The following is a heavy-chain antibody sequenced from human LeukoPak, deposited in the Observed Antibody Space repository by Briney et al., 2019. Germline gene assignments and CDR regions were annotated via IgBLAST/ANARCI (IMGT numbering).Heavy chain of an antibody. V-gene: IGHV3-23*01. CDR1: GFSFSSFA. CDR3: AKASYYYDSSGYYPIDY. CDR2: ISGSGGST. Sequence: PGGSLRLSCAASGFSFSSFAMTWVRQAPGKGLEWVSAISGSGGSTYYADSVKGRFTISRDNSKNTLYLQMNSLRAEDTAVYYCAKASYYYDSSGYYPIDYWGQGTLVTVSS. D-gene: IGHD3-22*01. J-gene: IGHJ4*02.